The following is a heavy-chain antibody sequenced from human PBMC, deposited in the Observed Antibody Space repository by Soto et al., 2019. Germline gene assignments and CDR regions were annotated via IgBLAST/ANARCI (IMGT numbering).Heavy chain of an antibody. CDR1: GFTFSSYG. Sequence: GGSLRLSCAASGFTFSSYGIHWVRQAPGKGLEWVAVISYDGSNKYYADSVKGRFTISRDNSKNTLYLQVNSLRADDTAVYYCAKQGLPHHSWFDPWGQGTLVTVSS. CDR3: AKQGLPHHSWFDP. D-gene: IGHD2-15*01. J-gene: IGHJ5*02. CDR2: ISYDGSNK. V-gene: IGHV3-30*18.